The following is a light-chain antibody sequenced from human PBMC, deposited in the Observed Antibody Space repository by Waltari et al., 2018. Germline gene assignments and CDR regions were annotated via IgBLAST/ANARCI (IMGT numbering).Light chain of an antibody. Sequence: DIQMTQSPSSVSASVGDRVTITCRASQDSSSWLAWYQQKPGKAPKHLIYAASSLQGGVPSRFSGSGSGTDFTLTISSLQPEDFATYYCQQANSFPVLTFGGGTKVEIK. V-gene: IGKV1-12*01. CDR3: QQANSFPVLT. CDR2: AAS. CDR1: QDSSSW. J-gene: IGKJ4*01.